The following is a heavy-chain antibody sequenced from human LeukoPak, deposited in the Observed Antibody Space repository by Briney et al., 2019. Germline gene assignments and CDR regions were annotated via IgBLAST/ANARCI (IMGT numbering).Heavy chain of an antibody. V-gene: IGHV1-46*01. Sequence: ASVKVSCKASGYTFTSYYMHWVRQAPGQGLEWMGIINPSGGSTSYAQKFQGRVTMTRDMSTSTVYMELSSLRSEDTAVYYCAREVVEMATADWYFDLWGRGTLVTVSS. D-gene: IGHD5-24*01. J-gene: IGHJ2*01. CDR1: GYTFTSYY. CDR2: INPSGGST. CDR3: AREVVEMATADWYFDL.